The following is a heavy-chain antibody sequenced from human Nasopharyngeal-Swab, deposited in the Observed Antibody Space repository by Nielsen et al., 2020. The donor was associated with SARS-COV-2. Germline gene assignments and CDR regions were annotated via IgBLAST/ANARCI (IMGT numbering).Heavy chain of an antibody. J-gene: IGHJ4*02. D-gene: IGHD3-22*01. CDR1: GFTFSSYG. CDR2: ISYDGSNK. V-gene: IGHV3-30*18. CDR3: AKELSARVVTPTYYFDY. Sequence: GGSPRLSCAASGFTFSSYGMHWVRQAPGKGLEWVAVISYDGSNKYYADSVKGRFTISRDNSKNTLYLQMNSLRAEDTAVYYCAKELSARVVTPTYYFDYWGQGTLVTVSS.